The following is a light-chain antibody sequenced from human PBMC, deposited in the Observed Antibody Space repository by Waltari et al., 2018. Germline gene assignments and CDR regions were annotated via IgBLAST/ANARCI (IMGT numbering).Light chain of an antibody. Sequence: EIVLTQSPATLSLSPGERVTLSCRASQSVSRSLGWFLQKPGQAPKLLIYEASNRAPGLPGRFSGSGFGRDFTLTISSLEPEDFGVDYCQQRSVWPVTFGGGTKLEI. V-gene: IGKV3-11*02. CDR2: EAS. CDR3: QQRSVWPVT. J-gene: IGKJ4*01. CDR1: QSVSRS.